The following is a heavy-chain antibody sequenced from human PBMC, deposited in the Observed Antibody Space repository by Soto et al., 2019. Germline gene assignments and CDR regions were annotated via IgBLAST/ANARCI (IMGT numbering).Heavy chain of an antibody. J-gene: IGHJ4*02. CDR1: GFTFSDYY. Sequence: GGSLRLSCAASGFTFSDYYMGWIRQAPGKGLEWVSYISSSGGTTYYADSVKGRFTISRDSARNSLYLQMNSLRAEDTALYYCARGCYDSGLDYWGQGTLVTVSS. V-gene: IGHV3-11*01. CDR3: ARGCYDSGLDY. D-gene: IGHD2-2*01. CDR2: ISSSGGTT.